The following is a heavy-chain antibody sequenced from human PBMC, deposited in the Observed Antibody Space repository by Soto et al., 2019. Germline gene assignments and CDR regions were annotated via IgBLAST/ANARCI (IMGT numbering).Heavy chain of an antibody. V-gene: IGHV4-59*01. CDR3: AREGGAGDY. Sequence: SETLSLTCTVSGGSISSYYWSWIRQPPGKGLEWIGYIYYSGSTKYNPSLKSRVTISVDTSKNQFSLKLSSVTAADTAVYYCAREGGAGDYWGKGTLVTVSS. D-gene: IGHD1-26*01. J-gene: IGHJ4*02. CDR1: GGSISSYY. CDR2: IYYSGST.